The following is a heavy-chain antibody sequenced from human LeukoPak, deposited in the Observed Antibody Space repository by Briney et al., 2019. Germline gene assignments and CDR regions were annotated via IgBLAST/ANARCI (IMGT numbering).Heavy chain of an antibody. V-gene: IGHV1-46*01. CDR1: GYTFTSYY. CDR2: INPSGGST. Sequence: ASVKVSCKASGYTFTSYYMHWVRQAPGQGLEWMGIINPSGGSTSYAQKFQGRVTMTRDTSTSTVYMELSSLRSEDTAVYYCARDQTGYYDSSGPDYWGQGTLVTVSS. D-gene: IGHD3-22*01. J-gene: IGHJ4*02. CDR3: ARDQTGYYDSSGPDY.